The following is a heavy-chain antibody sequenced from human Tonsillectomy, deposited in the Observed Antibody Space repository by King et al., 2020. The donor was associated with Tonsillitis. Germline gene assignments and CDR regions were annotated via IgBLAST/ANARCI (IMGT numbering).Heavy chain of an antibody. V-gene: IGHV1-69*04. CDR1: GGTFISYG. J-gene: IGHJ6*02. D-gene: IGHD6-13*01. CDR2: IIPILGIP. Sequence: QLVQSGAEVKKPGSSVKVSCKASGGTFISYGISWVRQAPGQGLEWMGRIIPILGIPNYAQKFQGRVTITADKSTSTAYMELSSLRSEDTAVYYCARYLGSMLGSSYPGVGAYYYYGMDVWGQGTTVTVSS. CDR3: ARYLGSMLGSSYPGVGAYYYYGMDV.